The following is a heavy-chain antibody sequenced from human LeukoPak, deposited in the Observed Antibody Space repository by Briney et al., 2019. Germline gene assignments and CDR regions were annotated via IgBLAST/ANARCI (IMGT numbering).Heavy chain of an antibody. D-gene: IGHD5-18*01. CDR3: ARDLEYSYAGFDY. V-gene: IGHV1-69*05. Sequence: SVKVSCKASGCTFSSYAISWVRQAPGQGLEWMGRIIPIFGTANYAQKFQGRVTITTDESTSTAYMELSSLRYEDTAVYYCARDLEYSYAGFDYWGQGTLLTVSS. CDR2: IIPIFGTA. J-gene: IGHJ4*02. CDR1: GCTFSSYA.